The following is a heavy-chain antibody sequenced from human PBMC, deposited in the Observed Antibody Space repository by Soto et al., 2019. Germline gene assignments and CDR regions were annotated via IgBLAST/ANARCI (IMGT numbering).Heavy chain of an antibody. CDR1: GGTFSSYA. D-gene: IGHD3-9*01. Sequence: QVQLVQSGAEVKKPGSSVKVSCKASGGTFSSYAISWVRQAPGQGLEWMGGIIPIFGTANYAQKFQGRVTITADESTSTAYMELSSLRSEDTAVYYCASATYYDILPGYTYYFDYWGQGTLVTVSS. CDR3: ASATYYDILPGYTYYFDY. J-gene: IGHJ4*02. V-gene: IGHV1-69*01. CDR2: IIPIFGTA.